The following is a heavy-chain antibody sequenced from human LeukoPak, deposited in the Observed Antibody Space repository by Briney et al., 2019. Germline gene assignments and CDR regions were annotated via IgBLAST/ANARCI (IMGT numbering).Heavy chain of an antibody. J-gene: IGHJ3*02. V-gene: IGHV3-7*01. CDR1: GFSFSSYW. D-gene: IGHD3-9*01. CDR2: IKQDGSEK. Sequence: GGSLRLSCAASGFSFSSYWMSWVRQAPGKGLEWVANIKQDGSEKYYVDSVKGRFTISRDNAKNSLYLQMNSLRAEDTAVYYCARDHRHDILTGYYRLDAFDIWGQGTMVTVSS. CDR3: ARDHRHDILTGYYRLDAFDI.